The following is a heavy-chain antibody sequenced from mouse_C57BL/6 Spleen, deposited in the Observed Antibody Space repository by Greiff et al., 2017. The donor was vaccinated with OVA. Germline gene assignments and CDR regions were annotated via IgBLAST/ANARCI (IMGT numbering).Heavy chain of an antibody. CDR2: ISPRSGNT. CDR3: ARSEVTTVVVDWYCDV. Sequence: QVQLQQSGAELARPGASVKLSCKASGYTFTSYGISWVKQRTGQGLEWIGEISPRSGNTYYNEKFKGKATLTADKSSSTAYMELRSLTAEDSAVYFGARSEVTTVVVDWYCDVWGTGTTVTVSS. J-gene: IGHJ1*03. D-gene: IGHD1-1*01. CDR1: GYTFTSYG. V-gene: IGHV1-81*01.